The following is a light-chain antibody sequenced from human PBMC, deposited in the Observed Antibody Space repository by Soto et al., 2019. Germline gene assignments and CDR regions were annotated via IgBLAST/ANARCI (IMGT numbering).Light chain of an antibody. CDR3: CSYAGSKVV. CDR1: RSDVGSYNL. V-gene: IGLV2-23*01. Sequence: QSALTQTASVSGSPGQSITISCTGTRSDVGSYNLVSWYQQHPGKAPKLMIYEGSKRPSGVSNRFSGSKSGNTASLTISGLQAEDEADYYCCSYAGSKVVFGGGTKLTVL. CDR2: EGS. J-gene: IGLJ2*01.